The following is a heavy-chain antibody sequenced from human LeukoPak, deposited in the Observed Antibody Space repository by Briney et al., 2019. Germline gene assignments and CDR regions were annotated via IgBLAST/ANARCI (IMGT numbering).Heavy chain of an antibody. CDR2: ISGSGGST. J-gene: IGHJ3*02. CDR1: GFTFSSYA. V-gene: IGHV3-23*01. CDR3: AKDAAIWYYYDSSGSPNAFDI. D-gene: IGHD3-22*01. Sequence: GGSLRLSCAASGFTFSSYAMSWVRQAPGKGREWVSAISGSGGSTYYADSVKGRFTISRDNSKNTLYLQMNSLRAEDTAVYYCAKDAAIWYYYDSSGSPNAFDIWGQGTMVTVS.